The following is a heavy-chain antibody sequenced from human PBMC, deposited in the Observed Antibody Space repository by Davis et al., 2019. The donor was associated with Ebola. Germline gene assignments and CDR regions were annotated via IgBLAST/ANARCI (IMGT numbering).Heavy chain of an antibody. CDR2: ISGSGGTT. V-gene: IGHV3-23*01. CDR1: GFTFTNYA. J-gene: IGHJ4*02. Sequence: GESLKISCAASGFTFTNYAMNWVRQAPGKGLVWVSTISGSGGTTFYADSVKGRFTISRDSSRNTLFLQMNSLRDEDTAVYFCAKYEGPNWNDLKAFDYWGQGALVTVSS. D-gene: IGHD1-1*01. CDR3: AKYEGPNWNDLKAFDY.